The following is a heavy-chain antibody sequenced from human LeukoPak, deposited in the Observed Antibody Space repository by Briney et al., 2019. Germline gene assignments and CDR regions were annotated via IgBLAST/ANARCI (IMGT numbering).Heavy chain of an antibody. V-gene: IGHV3-48*02. D-gene: IGHD3-10*01. CDR2: ISDSSSLT. J-gene: IGHJ6*02. CDR1: GFTFSSFG. CDR3: AKVIRGGYGMDV. Sequence: SGGSLRLSCAASGFTFSSFGMNWVRQAPGKGLEWVSYISDSSSLTYYADSVKGRFTSSRDNAKNSLSLQLNSLRDEDTAVYFCAKVIRGGYGMDVWGQGTTVTVSS.